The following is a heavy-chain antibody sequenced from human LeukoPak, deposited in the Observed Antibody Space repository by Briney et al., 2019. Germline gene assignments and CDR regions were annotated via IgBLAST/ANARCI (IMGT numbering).Heavy chain of an antibody. Sequence: SETLSLTCAVSGGSMSSYYWSWIRQFAGKGLEWLGRISTSGSTSYNPSLKSRVTMSVDTSKNQFSLILTSVTAADTAVYYCARGPSGDYGMDVWGQGTTVTVSS. J-gene: IGHJ6*02. CDR3: ARGPSGDYGMDV. CDR1: GGSMSSYY. CDR2: ISTSGST. V-gene: IGHV4-4*07. D-gene: IGHD3-10*01.